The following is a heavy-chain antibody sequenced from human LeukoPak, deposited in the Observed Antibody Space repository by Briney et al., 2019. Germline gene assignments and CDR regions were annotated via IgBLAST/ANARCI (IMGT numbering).Heavy chain of an antibody. Sequence: ASVKVSCKASGYTFTSYYMHWVRQAPGQGLEWMGIINPSGGSTNYAQKFQGRVTMTRDTSTSTVYMDLGSLRSEDTAVYYCARASAAAAGRRVDYWGQGTLVTVSS. D-gene: IGHD6-13*01. J-gene: IGHJ4*02. CDR2: INPSGGST. V-gene: IGHV1-46*01. CDR1: GYTFTSYY. CDR3: ARASAAAAGRRVDY.